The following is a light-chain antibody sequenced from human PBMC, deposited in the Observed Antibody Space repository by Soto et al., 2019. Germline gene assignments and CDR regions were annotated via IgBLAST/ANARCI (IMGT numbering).Light chain of an antibody. V-gene: IGKV4-1*01. CDR3: QHYYSTPRT. CDR1: QSVLYSSNNKNC. Sequence: DIVMTQSPDSLAVSLGERATINCKSNQSVLYSSNNKNCLAWYQQKPGQPPKLLIYWASTRESGVPDRFSGSGSGTDFTLTISSLQAEDVAVYYCQHYYSTPRTFGQGTKVEIK. CDR2: WAS. J-gene: IGKJ1*01.